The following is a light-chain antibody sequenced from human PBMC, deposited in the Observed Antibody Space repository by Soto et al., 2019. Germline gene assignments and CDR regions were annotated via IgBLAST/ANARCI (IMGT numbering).Light chain of an antibody. V-gene: IGKV3-15*01. Sequence: EIVMTQSPATVSVSPGERATLSCRASQSVSSNLAWYQQKPGQAPRLLIYDASTRATGIPARFSGSGSGTEYTLTISSLQSEDSAVYYCQQCSWHPFTVTFGGGTKVEIK. CDR3: QQCSWHPFTVT. CDR2: DAS. CDR1: QSVSSN. J-gene: IGKJ4*01.